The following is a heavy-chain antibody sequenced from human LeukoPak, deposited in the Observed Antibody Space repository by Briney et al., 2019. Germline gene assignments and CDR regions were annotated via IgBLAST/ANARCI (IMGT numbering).Heavy chain of an antibody. Sequence: PGGSLRLSCAASGFTFSSYAMSWVRQAPGKGLEWVSTISETGRSTYYADSVKGQFTISRDNAKNALYLQMSSLRAEDTAVYYCARDGRSGSYYDLWGQGTLVTVSS. CDR2: ISETGRST. D-gene: IGHD1-26*01. V-gene: IGHV3-23*01. CDR1: GFTFSSYA. J-gene: IGHJ5*02. CDR3: ARDGRSGSYYDL.